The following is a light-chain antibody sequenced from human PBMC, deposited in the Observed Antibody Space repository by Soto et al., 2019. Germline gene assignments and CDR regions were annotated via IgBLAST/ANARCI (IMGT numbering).Light chain of an antibody. V-gene: IGKV1-39*01. CDR2: AAS. Sequence: DIQMTQSPSSLAASVGDRVTITCRASQNIAGYLNWYRQKPGRAPELLIHAASSLQSAVPSRFGGSGSGTDFTLTISSLQPEDFASYYCQQSYISPYTFSQGTKLEIK. CDR1: QNIAGY. CDR3: QQSYISPYT. J-gene: IGKJ2*01.